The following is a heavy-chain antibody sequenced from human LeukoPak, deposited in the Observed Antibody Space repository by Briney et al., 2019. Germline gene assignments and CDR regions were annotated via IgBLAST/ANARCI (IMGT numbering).Heavy chain of an antibody. D-gene: IGHD1-14*01. J-gene: IGHJ6*02. CDR3: VRRAAVRGMDF. V-gene: IGHV3-23*01. CDR2: ISGSGDST. Sequence: GGSLRLSCTASGFIFDTHTLTWVRQVPGKGLEWVASISGSGDSTNYGDSVKGRFTISRDNFKSTVHLEMSNLRADDTAMYYCVRRAAVRGMDFWGLGTTVIVSS. CDR1: GFIFDTHT.